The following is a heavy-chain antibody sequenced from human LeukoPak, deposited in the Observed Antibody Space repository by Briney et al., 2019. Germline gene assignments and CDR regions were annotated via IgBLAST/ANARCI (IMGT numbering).Heavy chain of an antibody. Sequence: GGSLRLSCAASGFNFSTFTMNWVRQAPGKGLEWVSAISGSGDSTYYADSVKGRFTISRDNSKNTLYLQMNSLRAEDTAVYYCAKVEQLVRTSDYWGQGTLVTVSS. CDR2: ISGSGDST. CDR3: AKVEQLVRTSDY. D-gene: IGHD6-13*01. CDR1: GFNFSTFT. V-gene: IGHV3-23*01. J-gene: IGHJ4*02.